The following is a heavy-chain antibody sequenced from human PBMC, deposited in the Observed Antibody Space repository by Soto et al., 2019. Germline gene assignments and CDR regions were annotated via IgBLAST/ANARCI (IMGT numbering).Heavy chain of an antibody. Sequence: QVQLVESGGGLVKPGGSLRVSCAASGFTFSDSYMGWIRQAPGKGLQWLASISSRGNTMYYADSVKGRFTVSRDNAKNSLSLQMNNLRAEDTAIYYCAFEASGSYYNWGQGTLVTVSS. D-gene: IGHD1-26*01. CDR2: ISSRGNTM. CDR3: AFEASGSYYN. J-gene: IGHJ4*02. CDR1: GFTFSDSY. V-gene: IGHV3-11*01.